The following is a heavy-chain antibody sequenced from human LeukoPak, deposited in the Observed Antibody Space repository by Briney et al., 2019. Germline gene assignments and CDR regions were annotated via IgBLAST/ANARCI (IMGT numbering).Heavy chain of an antibody. D-gene: IGHD4-17*01. Sequence: PGGSLRLSCAASGFIVNSYAMSWVRQAPGKGLAWVSLIYSDGVTQYADSVKGRFTISRDNSKDTLYLQMNSLRAEDTAVYYCAKRPSDYGDYVSYFDYWGQGTLVTVSS. J-gene: IGHJ4*02. CDR2: IYSDGVT. CDR3: AKRPSDYGDYVSYFDY. CDR1: GFIVNSYA. V-gene: IGHV3-66*02.